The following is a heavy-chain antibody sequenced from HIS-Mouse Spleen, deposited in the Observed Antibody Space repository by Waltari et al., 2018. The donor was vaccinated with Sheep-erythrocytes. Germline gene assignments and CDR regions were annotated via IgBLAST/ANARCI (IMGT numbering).Heavy chain of an antibody. J-gene: IGHJ4*01. CDR1: GGSISSSSYY. V-gene: IGHV4-39*07. Sequence: QLQLQESGPGLVKPSETLSLTCTVSGGSISSSSYYWGWIRQPPGKGLGGIGSIYYSGSTYYNPSPTSRVTISVDTSKNQYSLKLSSVTAADTAVYYCARVSVAARFDYWGXXTLVTVSS. CDR3: ARVSVAARFDY. CDR2: IYYSGST. D-gene: IGHD6-6*01.